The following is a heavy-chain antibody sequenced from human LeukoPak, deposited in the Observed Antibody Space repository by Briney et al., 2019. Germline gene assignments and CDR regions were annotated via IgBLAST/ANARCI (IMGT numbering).Heavy chain of an antibody. J-gene: IGHJ4*02. Sequence: PGRSVRLSCAASGFGFSSYAMDWVRHAPGKGLEWVAGMSCDGSNKYYADSVKGRFTISRDNSKNTLYLQMNSLRAEDTAVYYCARDTPYSGSYYGYFDYWGQGTLVTVSS. CDR2: MSCDGSNK. CDR1: GFGFSSYA. V-gene: IGHV3-30*04. D-gene: IGHD1-26*01. CDR3: ARDTPYSGSYYGYFDY.